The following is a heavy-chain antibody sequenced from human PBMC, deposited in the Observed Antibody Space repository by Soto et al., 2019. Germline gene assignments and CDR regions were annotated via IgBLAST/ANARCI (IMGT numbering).Heavy chain of an antibody. CDR1: GFSLSTYGMG. CDR2: IYWDDDK. CDR3: ARLTRGVYDLDRLWETFDS. J-gene: IGHJ4*02. V-gene: IGHV2-5*02. Sequence: QITVKESGLTLVKPTETLTLTCTFSGFSLSTYGMGVGWIRQPPGKALEWLALIYWDDDKRYRPSLRSRLTITKDTSQNQVDLTMTNMDPVDTATYYYARLTRGVYDLDRLWETFDSWGQGTLVTVSS. D-gene: IGHD5-12*01.